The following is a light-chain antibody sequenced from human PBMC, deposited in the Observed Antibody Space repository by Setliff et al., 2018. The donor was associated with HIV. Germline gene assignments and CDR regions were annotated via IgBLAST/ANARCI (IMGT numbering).Light chain of an antibody. CDR3: SSFTSSGIYV. Sequence: QSVLTQPASVSGSPGQSVTISCTGSSSDVGVNNFVSWYKQHPGKAPKVVIYAVNTRPSGVSNRFSGSKSGNTASLTISGLQTEDEADYYCSSFTSSGIYVFATGTKVTVL. J-gene: IGLJ1*01. CDR2: AVN. CDR1: SSDVGVNNF. V-gene: IGLV2-14*03.